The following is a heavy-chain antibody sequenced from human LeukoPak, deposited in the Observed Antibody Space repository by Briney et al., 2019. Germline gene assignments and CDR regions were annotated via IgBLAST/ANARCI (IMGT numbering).Heavy chain of an antibody. J-gene: IGHJ4*02. Sequence: ASETLSLTCTVSGGSISSYFWIWLRQPPGKGLEWIGYIYYSGNTNSNPSLKSRVTISLDTSKNQFSLKLSSVTAADTAVYYRARAPEFSSSSGRAYYFDYWGQGTLVTVSS. V-gene: IGHV4-59*01. CDR3: ARAPEFSSSSGRAYYFDY. D-gene: IGHD6-6*01. CDR1: GGSISSYF. CDR2: IYYSGNT.